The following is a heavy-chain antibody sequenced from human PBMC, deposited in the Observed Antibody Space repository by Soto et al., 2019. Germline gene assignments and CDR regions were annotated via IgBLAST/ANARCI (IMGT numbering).Heavy chain of an antibody. CDR2: TYYRSKWYN. Sequence: SQTLSLTCAISGDSVSSNSAAWNWIRRSPSRGLEWLGRTYYRSKWYNKYAVSVKSRIAINPDTSKNQFSLQLNSVTPEDTAVYYCARTSGHFDSWGQGTLVTVSS. J-gene: IGHJ4*02. V-gene: IGHV6-1*01. CDR1: GDSVSSNSAA. D-gene: IGHD6-19*01. CDR3: ARTSGHFDS.